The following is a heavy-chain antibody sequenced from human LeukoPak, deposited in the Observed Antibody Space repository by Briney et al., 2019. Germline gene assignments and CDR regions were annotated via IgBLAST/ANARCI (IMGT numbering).Heavy chain of an antibody. CDR2: IYKDGKI. CDR1: GFTVSSTY. D-gene: IGHD2-21*01. Sequence: PGGYLRLSCAASGFTVSSTYMSWVRQAPGKGLEWVSVIYKDGKIYYIDSVKGRFTISRDTSKNTLYLQMNSLRVEDPAVYYCASRHCSGGDCYFAGADPFDHWGQGTLVTVSS. V-gene: IGHV3-53*01. J-gene: IGHJ4*02. CDR3: ASRHCSGGDCYFAGADPFDH.